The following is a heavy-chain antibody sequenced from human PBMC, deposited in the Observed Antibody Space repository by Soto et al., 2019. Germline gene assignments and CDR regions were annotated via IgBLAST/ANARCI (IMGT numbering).Heavy chain of an antibody. D-gene: IGHD2-21*02. Sequence: QVQLVQSGAEVKKPGASVRLSCKASGYTFNRFYLHWVRQAPGQGLEWMGIINTRGGTTAYAQNFRGRLTVTRDTSTSTLYMELSDLRSEDTAVYYCARDHLILPAHDFFYGSDVWGQGAKVTVSS. CDR2: INTRGGTT. CDR3: ARDHLILPAHDFFYGSDV. V-gene: IGHV1-46*02. J-gene: IGHJ6*02. CDR1: GYTFNRFY.